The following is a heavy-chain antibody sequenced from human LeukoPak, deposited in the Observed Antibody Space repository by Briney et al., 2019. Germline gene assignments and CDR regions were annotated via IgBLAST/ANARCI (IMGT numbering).Heavy chain of an antibody. CDR3: AKDVDPRDGYNSPLDY. V-gene: IGHV3-43*02. Sequence: PGGSLRLSCAASGFTFGDYYMHWVRQAPGKGLEWVSLIRADGATTRYTDSVKGRFTISRDNSKDSLYLQMNSLRTEDTALYYCAKDVDPRDGYNSPLDYWGQGTLVTVSS. CDR2: IRADGATT. D-gene: IGHD5-24*01. J-gene: IGHJ4*02. CDR1: GFTFGDYY.